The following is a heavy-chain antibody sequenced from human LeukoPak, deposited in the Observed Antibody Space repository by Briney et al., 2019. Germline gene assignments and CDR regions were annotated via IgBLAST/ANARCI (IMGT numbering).Heavy chain of an antibody. CDR3: ARALYWSDP. V-gene: IGHV4-59*01. Sequence: SETLSLTCTVSGGSISSYYWSWIRQPPGKGLEWIGYIYYSGSTNYNPSLKSRVTISVDTSKNQFSLKLSSVTAADTAVYYCARALYWSDPWGQGTLVTVSS. CDR1: GGSISSYY. J-gene: IGHJ5*02. CDR2: IYYSGST.